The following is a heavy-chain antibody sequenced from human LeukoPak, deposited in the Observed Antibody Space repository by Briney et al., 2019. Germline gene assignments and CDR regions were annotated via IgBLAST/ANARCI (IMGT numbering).Heavy chain of an antibody. D-gene: IGHD1-1*01. CDR2: ISYDGSNK. J-gene: IGHJ4*02. V-gene: IGHV3-30*18. CDR1: GFTFSSYG. CDR3: AKDVPTAYFDY. Sequence: PGRSLRLSCAASGFTFSSYGMHWVRQAPGKGLEWVAVISYDGSNKYYADSVKGRFTISRDNSKNTLYLQMNSLRAEDTAVYYCAKDVPTAYFDYWGQGTLVTASS.